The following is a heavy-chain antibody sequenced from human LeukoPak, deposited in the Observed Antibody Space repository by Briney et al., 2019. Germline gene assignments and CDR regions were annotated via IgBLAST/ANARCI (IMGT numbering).Heavy chain of an antibody. D-gene: IGHD2-2*01. J-gene: IGHJ6*03. CDR2: IWYDGRRE. CDR3: AKGLYCSSTSCYFDNYYYYYMDV. V-gene: IGHV3-30*02. Sequence: GGSLTLSRVASVFTFRRYGMHWVGQAPARGRAWVAFIWYDGRREKYADYVKGRFTISRDNYKNTLYLQMNSQRAEDTALYHCAKGLYCSSTSCYFDNYYYYYMDVWGKGATVTVSS. CDR1: VFTFRRYG.